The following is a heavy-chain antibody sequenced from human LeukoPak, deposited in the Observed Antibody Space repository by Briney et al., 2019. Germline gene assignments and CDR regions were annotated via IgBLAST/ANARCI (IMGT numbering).Heavy chain of an antibody. CDR2: IKQDGSEK. Sequence: GGSLRLSCAASGFTFSTYWMSWVRQAPGKGLEWVANIKQDGSEKYYVDSVKGRFTISRDNSKNSLYQQMNSLRGDDTAVYYCAELGITMIGGVWGKGTTVTISS. J-gene: IGHJ6*04. D-gene: IGHD3-10*02. V-gene: IGHV3-7*01. CDR3: AELGITMIGGV. CDR1: GFTFSTYW.